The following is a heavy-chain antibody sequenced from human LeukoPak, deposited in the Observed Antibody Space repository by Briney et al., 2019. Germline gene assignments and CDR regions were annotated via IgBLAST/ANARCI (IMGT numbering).Heavy chain of an antibody. V-gene: IGHV3-30-3*01. Sequence: PGGSLRLSCAASGFTFSSYAMHWVRQAPGKGLEWVAVISYDGSNKYYADSVKGRFTISRDNSKNTLYLQMNSLRAEDTAVYCCARGKQWLNYWGQGTLVTVSS. CDR1: GFTFSSYA. J-gene: IGHJ4*02. CDR3: ARGKQWLNY. D-gene: IGHD6-19*01. CDR2: ISYDGSNK.